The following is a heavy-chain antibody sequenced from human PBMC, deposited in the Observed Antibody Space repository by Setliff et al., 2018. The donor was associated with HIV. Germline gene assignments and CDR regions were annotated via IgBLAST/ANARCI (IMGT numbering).Heavy chain of an antibody. J-gene: IGHJ6*02. CDR2: INHSGSA. D-gene: IGHD6-13*01. CDR3: ARPSAANFFYSYAMDV. Sequence: SSETLSLTCAVYGYSISSGYYWTWIRQPPGKGLEWIGKINHSGSAKYNPSLQSRVAISVDISKNQFSLKLNSVTPDDTAVYYCARPSAANFFYSYAMDVWGQGSTVTVSS. CDR1: GYSISSGYY. V-gene: IGHV4-38-2*01.